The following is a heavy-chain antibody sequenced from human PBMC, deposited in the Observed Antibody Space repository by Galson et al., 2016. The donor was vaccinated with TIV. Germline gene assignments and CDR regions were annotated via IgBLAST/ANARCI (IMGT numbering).Heavy chain of an antibody. D-gene: IGHD4-11*01. V-gene: IGHV4-38-2*02. CDR3: ARQGNDYRGRFDP. J-gene: IGHJ5*02. CDR1: GYSISSADY. Sequence: SETLSLTCTVSGYSISSADYWAWIRQPPERGLEWLGDISHSGSTSYNPSLKTRVSISLDTSRNHFSLNLTSVTAADTAVYFCARQGNDYRGRFDPWGQGMLVTVS. CDR2: ISHSGST.